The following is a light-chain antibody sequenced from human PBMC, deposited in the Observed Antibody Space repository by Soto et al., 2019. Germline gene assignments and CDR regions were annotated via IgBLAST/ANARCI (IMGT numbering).Light chain of an antibody. Sequence: QAVVTQPPSASGTPGQRVTISCSGGGSSIGTNTVNWYRQLPGTAPKLVIFGDNQRPSGVPDRFSGSKSGTSASLAISGLQSEDEADYYCAAWDGSLNNVLFGGGTKLTVL. CDR3: AAWDGSLNNVL. J-gene: IGLJ2*01. CDR2: GDN. CDR1: GSSIGTNT. V-gene: IGLV1-44*01.